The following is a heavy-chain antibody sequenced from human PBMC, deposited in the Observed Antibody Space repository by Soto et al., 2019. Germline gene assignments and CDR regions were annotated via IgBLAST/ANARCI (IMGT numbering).Heavy chain of an antibody. V-gene: IGHV3-23*01. D-gene: IGHD4-17*01. Sequence: EVQLLESGGGLVQPGGSLRLSCAASGFTFSSYAMSWVRQAPGKGLEWVSAISGSGGSTYYADSVKGRFTISRDNSKNTLYLQMNSLRAEDTAVYYCAKDPDSTVTKEADAFDIWGQGTMVTVSS. CDR1: GFTFSSYA. CDR2: ISGSGGST. J-gene: IGHJ3*02. CDR3: AKDPDSTVTKEADAFDI.